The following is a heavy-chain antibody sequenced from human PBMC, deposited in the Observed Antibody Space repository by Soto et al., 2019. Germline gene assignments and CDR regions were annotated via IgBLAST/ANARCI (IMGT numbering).Heavy chain of an antibody. J-gene: IGHJ6*02. D-gene: IGHD2-2*01. V-gene: IGHV3-33*01. CDR1: GFTFSSYG. CDR3: ARDTSVEGGSLYYYYYGMDV. CDR2: IWYDGSNK. Sequence: QVQLVESGGGVVQPGRSLRLSCAASGFTFSSYGMHWVRQAPGKGLEWVAVIWYDGSNKYYADAVKGRFTISRANSKNGLYLQMNSLRAEDTAVYYCARDTSVEGGSLYYYYYGMDVWGQGTTVTVSS.